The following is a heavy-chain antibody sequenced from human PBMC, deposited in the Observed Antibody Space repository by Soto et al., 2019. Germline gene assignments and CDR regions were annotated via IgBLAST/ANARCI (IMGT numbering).Heavy chain of an antibody. CDR1: GFTFSGSA. J-gene: IGHJ6*03. V-gene: IGHV3-73*01. CDR2: IRSKANSYAT. D-gene: IGHD3-10*01. CDR3: TRRGPEKGSGISAYYYMDV. Sequence: GGSLRLSCAASGFTFSGSAMHWVRQASGKGLEWVGRIRSKANSYATAYAASVKGRFTISRDDSKNTAYLQMNSLKTEDTAVYYCTRRGPEKGSGISAYYYMDVWGKGTTVTVSS.